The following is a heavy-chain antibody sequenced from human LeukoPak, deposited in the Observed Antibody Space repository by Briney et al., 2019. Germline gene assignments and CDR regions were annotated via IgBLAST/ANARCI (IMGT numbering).Heavy chain of an antibody. V-gene: IGHV3-21*01. D-gene: IGHD3-3*01. CDR1: GFTVSSNY. CDR2: ISAGSNYI. J-gene: IGHJ4*02. CDR3: ALEWRGGN. Sequence: GGSLRLSCAASGFTVSSNYMSWVRQAPGKGLEWVSSISAGSNYIYYADPVKGRFTISRDNAKNSLYLQMNTLTAEDTGVYYCALEWRGGNWGQGTLVTVSS.